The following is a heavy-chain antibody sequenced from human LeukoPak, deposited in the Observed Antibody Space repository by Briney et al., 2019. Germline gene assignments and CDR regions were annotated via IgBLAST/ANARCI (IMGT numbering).Heavy chain of an antibody. V-gene: IGHV1-18*01. J-gene: IGHJ4*02. CDR3: ARAYCSSTSCPFDY. CDR2: ISAYNGNT. D-gene: IGHD2-2*01. Sequence: AASVKVSCKASGYTFTSYGISWVRLAPGQGLEWMGWISAYNGNTNYAQKLQGRVTMTTDTSTSTAYMELRSLRSDDTAVYYCARAYCSSTSCPFDYWGQGTLVTVSS. CDR1: GYTFTSYG.